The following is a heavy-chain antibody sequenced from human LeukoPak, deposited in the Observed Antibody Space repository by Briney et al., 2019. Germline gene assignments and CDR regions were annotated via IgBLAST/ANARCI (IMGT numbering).Heavy chain of an antibody. CDR2: IRYSGRT. D-gene: IGHD6-19*01. CDR3: ARLPDVSGWPFDY. Sequence: SETLSLTCTASDDSINRDFWTWIRRPPGKGLEWIGYIRYSGRTEYNPSLKSRVTISVQTSKNQFSLKLTSVTAADTAIYYCARLPDVSGWPFDYWGQGILVTVPS. V-gene: IGHV4-59*01. J-gene: IGHJ4*02. CDR1: DDSINRDF.